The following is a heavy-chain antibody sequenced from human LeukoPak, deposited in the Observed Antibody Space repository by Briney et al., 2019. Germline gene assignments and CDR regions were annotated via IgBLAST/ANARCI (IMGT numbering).Heavy chain of an antibody. CDR1: GGSISSGSYY. J-gene: IGHJ4*02. CDR2: IYTSGST. V-gene: IGHV4-61*02. D-gene: IGHD6-13*01. CDR3: ARAWYSSSWWRLDY. Sequence: SETLSLTCTVSGGSISSGSYYWSWIRQPAGEGLEWIGRIYTSGSTNYNPSLKSRVTISVDTSKNQFSLKLSSVTAADTAVYYCARAWYSSSWWRLDYWGQGTLVTVSS.